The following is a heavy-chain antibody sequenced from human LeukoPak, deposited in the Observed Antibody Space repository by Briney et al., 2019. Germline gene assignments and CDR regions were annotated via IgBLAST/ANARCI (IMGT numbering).Heavy chain of an antibody. CDR3: ARAKRSTVTTLDY. CDR1: GYTFSSYG. D-gene: IGHD4-17*01. CDR2: ISACNGNT. J-gene: IGHJ4*02. V-gene: IGHV1-18*01. Sequence: GASVKASCKASGYTFSSYGITWVRQAPGQGLEWMGWISACNGNTVYAQRFQGRVSMTTDTSTNTAYMEVRSLTSDDTAIYYCARAKRSTVTTLDYWGQGTLVTVSS.